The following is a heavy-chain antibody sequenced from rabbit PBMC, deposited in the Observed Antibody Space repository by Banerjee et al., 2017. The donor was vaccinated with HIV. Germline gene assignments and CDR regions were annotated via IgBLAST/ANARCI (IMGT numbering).Heavy chain of an antibody. V-gene: IGHV1S40*01. CDR3: ARDLGGSSDL. D-gene: IGHD8-1*01. CDR1: GFSYSGGYD. Sequence: QSLEESGGDLVKPGASLTLTCKASGFSYSGGYDMCWVRQAPGKGLEWIACIYAGSSGSTNYASWAKGRFTISKTSSTTVTLQMTSLTAADTATYFCARDLGGSSDLWGPGTLVTVS. CDR2: IYAGSSGST. J-gene: IGHJ6*01.